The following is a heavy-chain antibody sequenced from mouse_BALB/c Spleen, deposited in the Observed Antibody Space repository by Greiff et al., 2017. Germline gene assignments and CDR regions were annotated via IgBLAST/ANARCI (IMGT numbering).Heavy chain of an antibody. CDR3: ARRDYFDY. CDR2: ISSGGGST. CDR1: GFAFSSYD. Sequence: EVQGVESGGGLVKPGGSLKLSCAASGFAFSSYDMSWVRQTPEKRLEWVAYISSGGGSTYYPDTVKGRFTISRDNAKNTLYLQMSSLKSEDTAMYYCARRDYFDYWGQGTTLTVSS. V-gene: IGHV5-12-1*01. J-gene: IGHJ2*01.